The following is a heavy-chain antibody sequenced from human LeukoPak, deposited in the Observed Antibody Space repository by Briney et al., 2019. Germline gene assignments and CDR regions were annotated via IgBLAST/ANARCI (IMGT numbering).Heavy chain of an antibody. Sequence: GASVKVSCKASGGTFSSYAISWVRQAPGQGLEWMGRIIPILGIANYAQKFQGRVTITADKSTSTAYMELSSLRSEDTAVYYCARLRGPSSTSQDDNWFDPWGQGTLVTVSS. CDR2: IIPILGIA. CDR1: GGTFSSYA. CDR3: ARLRGPSSTSQDDNWFDP. J-gene: IGHJ5*02. V-gene: IGHV1-69*04. D-gene: IGHD2-2*01.